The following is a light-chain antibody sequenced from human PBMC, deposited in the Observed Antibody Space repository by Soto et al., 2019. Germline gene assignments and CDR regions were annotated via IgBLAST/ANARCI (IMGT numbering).Light chain of an antibody. J-gene: IGLJ1*01. CDR1: SSNIGAGYD. V-gene: IGLV1-40*01. CDR2: TDT. CDR3: QSYDSSLSGYV. Sequence: QPVLTQPPSVSGAPGQRVTISCSGNSSNIGAGYDVHWYQQLPGTAPKLLIYTDTNRPSGVPDRFSGSKSGTSASLAITGLQAEDEGDYYCQSYDSSLSGYVFGTGTKVTVL.